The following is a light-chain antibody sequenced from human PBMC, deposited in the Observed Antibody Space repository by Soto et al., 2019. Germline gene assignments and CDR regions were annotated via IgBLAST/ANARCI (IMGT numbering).Light chain of an antibody. V-gene: IGKV3-20*01. CDR3: QQYASSPYT. CDR2: GAS. Sequence: EIVLTQSPGTLSLSPGERATLSCRASQSISSSYLAWYQQKPGQAPRLLIYGASRRATGTPDRFSGRESGTDFTLTITTLEPEDSAVYFCQQYASSPYTFGQGTKVDIK. J-gene: IGKJ2*01. CDR1: QSISSSY.